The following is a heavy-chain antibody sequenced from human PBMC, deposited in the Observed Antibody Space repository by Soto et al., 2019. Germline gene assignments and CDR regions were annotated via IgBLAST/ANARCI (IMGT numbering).Heavy chain of an antibody. Sequence: GESLKISCKGSGYSFTSYWIGWVRQMPGKGLEWMGIIYPGDSDTRYSPSFQGQVTISADKSISTAYLQWSSLKASDTAMYYCATAAGPKVVPAARYYYYYGMDVWGQGTTVTVSS. CDR3: ATAAGPKVVPAARYYYYYGMDV. J-gene: IGHJ6*02. D-gene: IGHD2-2*01. CDR1: GYSFTSYW. V-gene: IGHV5-51*01. CDR2: IYPGDSDT.